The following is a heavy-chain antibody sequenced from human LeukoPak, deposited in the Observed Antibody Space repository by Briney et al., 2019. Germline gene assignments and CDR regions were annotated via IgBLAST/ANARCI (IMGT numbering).Heavy chain of an antibody. Sequence: GPSVKVSCKASGGTFSSYAISWVRQAPGQGLEWMGRFIPILGIANYAQKFQGRVTITADKSTSTAYMELSSLRSEDTAVYYCARDPASGLRSPGYFDYWGQGTLVTVSS. CDR1: GGTFSSYA. J-gene: IGHJ4*02. CDR2: FIPILGIA. D-gene: IGHD5-12*01. CDR3: ARDPASGLRSPGYFDY. V-gene: IGHV1-69*04.